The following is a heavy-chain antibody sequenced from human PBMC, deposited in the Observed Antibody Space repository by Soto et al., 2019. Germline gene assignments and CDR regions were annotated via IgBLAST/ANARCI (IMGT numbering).Heavy chain of an antibody. J-gene: IGHJ5*02. CDR2: IYHSGST. V-gene: IGHV4-4*02. CDR1: GGSLRHRNW. Sequence: ASETPSPTRAGSGGSLRHRNWLGWGRQPPGKGLEWIGEIYHSGSTNYNPSLKSRVTISVDKSKNQFSPKLSSVTAADTAVYYCARDYMVRGVMRWFDPWGQGTLVTVSS. CDR3: ARDYMVRGVMRWFDP. D-gene: IGHD3-10*01.